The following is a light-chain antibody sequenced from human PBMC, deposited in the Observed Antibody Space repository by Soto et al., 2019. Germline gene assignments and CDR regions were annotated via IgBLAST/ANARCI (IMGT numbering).Light chain of an antibody. V-gene: IGKV3-15*01. CDR2: GAS. Sequence: EIVMTQSPATLSVSPGERATLSCRARQSVSSNLAWYQQKPGQAPRLLSYGASTRATGIPARFSGSRSGTEFTLTISSLQSEDFAVYYCQQYNNWPRPFGQGNKLEIK. CDR3: QQYNNWPRP. CDR1: QSVSSN. J-gene: IGKJ2*01.